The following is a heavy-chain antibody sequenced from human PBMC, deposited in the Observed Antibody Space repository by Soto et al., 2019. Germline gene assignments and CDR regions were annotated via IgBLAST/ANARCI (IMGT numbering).Heavy chain of an antibody. CDR2: IYYSVIT. CDR1: CGSISSYY. D-gene: IGHD2-15*01. J-gene: IGHJ4*02. CDR3: ARDSGRVYFDY. Sequence: SETLSLTGTASCGSISSYYWSWIRQPPGKGLYWIGYIYYSVITXXXPSLKSRXXISVDTSKNHXSLNLXPVAAAYTAVYYCARDSGRVYFDYCAQGALVTVS. V-gene: IGHV4-59*01.